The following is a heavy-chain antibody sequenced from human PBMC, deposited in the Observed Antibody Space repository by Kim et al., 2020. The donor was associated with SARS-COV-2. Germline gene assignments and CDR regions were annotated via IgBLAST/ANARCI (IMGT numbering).Heavy chain of an antibody. V-gene: IGHV1-2*02. CDR2: INSNSGGT. J-gene: IGHJ3*02. Sequence: ASVKVSCKASGYTFTGYYMHWVRQAPGQGLEWMGWINSNSGGTNYAQKFEGRVTMTRDTSISTAYMELSRLRSDDTALYYCARDLRYFDWLDAFDIWGQGTLVTVSS. D-gene: IGHD3-9*01. CDR3: ARDLRYFDWLDAFDI. CDR1: GYTFTGYY.